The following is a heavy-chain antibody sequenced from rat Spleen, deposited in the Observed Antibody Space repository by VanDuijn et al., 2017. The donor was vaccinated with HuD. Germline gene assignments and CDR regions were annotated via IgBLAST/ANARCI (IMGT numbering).Heavy chain of an antibody. CDR2: IWNNGGT. V-gene: IGHV2-47*01. J-gene: IGHJ2*01. D-gene: IGHD5-1*01. CDR3: ARRGQKRTGYYFDY. Sequence: QVQLKESGPGLVQTSQTLSLTCTVSGLSLTSNSVSWIRLPPGKGLEWMGVIWNNGGTDYNSAIKSRLSISRDTSKSQVFLKMNSLQTEDTAMYFWARRGQKRTGYYFDYWGQGVMVTVSS. CDR1: GLSLTSNS.